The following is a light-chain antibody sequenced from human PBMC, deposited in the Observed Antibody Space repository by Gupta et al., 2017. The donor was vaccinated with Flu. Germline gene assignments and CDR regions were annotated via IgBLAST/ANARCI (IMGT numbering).Light chain of an antibody. J-gene: IGKJ4*01. CDR1: QSVSTY. V-gene: IGKV3-11*01. Sequence: IVLTQSPATLSLSPGERATLSCRASQSVSTYLAWYQQKPVQAPRLLIYDASNRASGIPARFSGSGSGTDFTLTISSLEPEDFAVYYCQQRSKRPLTFGGGTKVEIK. CDR2: DAS. CDR3: QQRSKRPLT.